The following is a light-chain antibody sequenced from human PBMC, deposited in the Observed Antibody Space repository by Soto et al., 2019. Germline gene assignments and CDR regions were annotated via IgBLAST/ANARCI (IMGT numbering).Light chain of an antibody. J-gene: IGLJ2*01. V-gene: IGLV1-51*02. Sequence: QSVLTQPPSVSAAPGQRVTISCSGSDSNIGNNYVSWYQQVPGTAPKLHFYENDKRHSGIPDRYSGFKSGTAATLDITGLQTGDEAEEYCGTWDNSRRPVGVFGGGTKGTVL. CDR2: END. CDR3: GTWDNSRRPVGV. CDR1: DSNIGNNY.